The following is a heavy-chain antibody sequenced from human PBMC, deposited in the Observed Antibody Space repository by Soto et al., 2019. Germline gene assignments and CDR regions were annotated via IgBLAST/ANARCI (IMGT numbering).Heavy chain of an antibody. CDR1: GGSISSYY. D-gene: IGHD1-1*01. V-gene: IGHV4-59*13. CDR2: ISDSGST. CDR3: ARVGGSRTTGFDY. J-gene: IGHJ4*02. Sequence: SETLSLTCTVSGGSISSYYWSWIRQSPGKGLEWIGDISDSGSTGYNPSLKSRITISVDMSKNQFSLKTSSVTAADTAVYYCARVGGSRTTGFDYWGQGTLVTVS.